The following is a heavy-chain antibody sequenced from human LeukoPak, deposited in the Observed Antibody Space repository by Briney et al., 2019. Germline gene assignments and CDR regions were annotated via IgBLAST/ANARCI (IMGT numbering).Heavy chain of an antibody. CDR2: IYHSGST. Sequence: SETLSLTCAVSGGSISSGGYSWSWIRQPPGRGLEWIGYIYHSGSTYYNPSLKGRVTISVDRSKNQFSLKLSSVTAADTAVYYCARAPAGNLIDYWGQGTLVTVSS. CDR1: GGSISSGGYS. CDR3: ARAPAGNLIDY. D-gene: IGHD1-1*01. V-gene: IGHV4-30-2*01. J-gene: IGHJ4*02.